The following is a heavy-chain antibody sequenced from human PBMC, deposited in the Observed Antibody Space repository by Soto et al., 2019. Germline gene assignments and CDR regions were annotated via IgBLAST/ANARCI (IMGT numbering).Heavy chain of an antibody. Sequence: EVRLLESGGGLVQPGGSLRLSCAASGLTVGSSAMTWVRQAPGKGLEWISSLSGDGKATYYADSVKGRFTISRDISKNTVFLQMDILRVEDTAIYFCARITRSWGQGTRVTVSA. J-gene: IGHJ5*02. CDR1: GLTVGSSA. CDR2: LSGDGKAT. CDR3: ARITRS. D-gene: IGHD3-3*01. V-gene: IGHV3-23*01.